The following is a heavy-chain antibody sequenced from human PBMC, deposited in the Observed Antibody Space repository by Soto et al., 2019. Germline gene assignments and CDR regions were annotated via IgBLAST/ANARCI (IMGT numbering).Heavy chain of an antibody. V-gene: IGHV1-69*12. CDR1: GGTFSSYA. D-gene: IGHD2-2*01. CDR2: IIPIFGTA. Sequence: QVQLVQSGAEVKKPGSSVKVSCKASGGTFSSYAISWVRQAPGQGLEWMGGIIPIFGTANYAQKFQGRVTITADESTSTAYMELSSLRSEDTAVYYCARDHRTSWTPIVLVPASRPPGYYYGMDVWGQGTTVTVSS. CDR3: ARDHRTSWTPIVLVPASRPPGYYYGMDV. J-gene: IGHJ6*02.